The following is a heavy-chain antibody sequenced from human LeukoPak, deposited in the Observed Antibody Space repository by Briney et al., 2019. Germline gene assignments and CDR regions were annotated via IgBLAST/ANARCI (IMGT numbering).Heavy chain of an antibody. D-gene: IGHD3-22*01. Sequence: SETLSLTCAVYGGSFSGYYWSWIRQPPGKGLEWIGYIYYSGSTDYNPSLKSRVTISVDTSKNQFSLKLSSVTAADTAVYYCARGTAYYYDSSGYYYWGQGTLVTVSS. J-gene: IGHJ4*02. CDR2: IYYSGST. V-gene: IGHV4-59*12. CDR3: ARGTAYYYDSSGYYY. CDR1: GGSFSGYY.